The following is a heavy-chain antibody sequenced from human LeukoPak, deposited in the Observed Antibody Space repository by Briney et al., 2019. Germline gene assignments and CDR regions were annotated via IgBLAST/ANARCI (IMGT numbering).Heavy chain of an antibody. CDR3: TSDYGDYGGSEFDY. V-gene: IGHV3-15*01. J-gene: IGHJ4*02. Sequence: GGSLRLSCAASGFTFSNAWMSWVRQAPGKGLEWVGRIKSKTDGGTTDYAAPVKGRFTISRDDSKNTLYLQMSSLKTEDTAVYYCTSDYGDYGGSEFDYWGQGTLVTVSS. CDR1: GFTFSNAW. D-gene: IGHD4-17*01. CDR2: IKSKTDGGTT.